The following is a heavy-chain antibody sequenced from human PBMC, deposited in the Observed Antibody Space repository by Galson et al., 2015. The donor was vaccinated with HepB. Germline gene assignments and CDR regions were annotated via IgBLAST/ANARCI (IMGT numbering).Heavy chain of an antibody. CDR2: ISYDGSNK. V-gene: IGHV3-30*04. CDR1: GFTFSSYA. CDR3: ARGGAGATKLVNPDY. Sequence: SLRLSCAASGFTFSSYAMHWVRQAPGEGLEWVAVISYDGSNKYYADSVKGRFTISRDNSKNTLYLQMNSLRAEDTAVYYCARGGAGATKLVNPDYWGQGTLVTVSS. J-gene: IGHJ4*02. D-gene: IGHD1-26*01.